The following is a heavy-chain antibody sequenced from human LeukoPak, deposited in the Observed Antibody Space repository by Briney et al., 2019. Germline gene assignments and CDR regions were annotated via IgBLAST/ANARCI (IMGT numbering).Heavy chain of an antibody. D-gene: IGHD3-16*01. CDR1: GFTFSSYD. CDR2: ISGGGGAT. V-gene: IGHV3-23*01. Sequence: GGSLRLSCAASGFTFSSYDMNWVRQAPGKGLEWVSLISGGGGATYYADSVKGRFTISRDNSKNTLLLQMNSLRAEDTAVYYCAKGAGRGYAPFDYWGQGTLVTVS. J-gene: IGHJ4*02. CDR3: AKGAGRGYAPFDY.